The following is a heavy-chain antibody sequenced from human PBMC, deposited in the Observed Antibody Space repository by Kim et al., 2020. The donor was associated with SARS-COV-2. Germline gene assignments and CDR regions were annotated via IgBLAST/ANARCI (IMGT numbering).Heavy chain of an antibody. Sequence: SETLSLTCTVSGGSISSSSYYWGWIRQPPGKGLEWIGSIYYSGSTYYNPSLKSRVTISVDTSKNQFSLKLSSVTAADTAVYYCARHRYGSGRGAFDIWGQGTMVTVSS. CDR3: ARHRYGSGRGAFDI. D-gene: IGHD3-10*01. V-gene: IGHV4-39*01. J-gene: IGHJ3*02. CDR1: GGSISSSSYY. CDR2: IYYSGST.